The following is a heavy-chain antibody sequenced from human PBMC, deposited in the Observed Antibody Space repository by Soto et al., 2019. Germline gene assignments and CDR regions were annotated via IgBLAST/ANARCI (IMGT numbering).Heavy chain of an antibody. CDR3: ASVRGSSGDYPFDY. CDR2: ISYDGSNK. CDR1: GFTFSNYG. Sequence: QVQLVESGGGVAQPGRSLRLSCAASGFTFSNYGMHWVRQAPGKGLEWVAVISYDGSNKYYVDSVKGRFTISRDNSKNTLYLPMNSLRPEDTAVYYCASVRGSSGDYPFDYWGQGTLVTVSS. V-gene: IGHV3-30*03. J-gene: IGHJ4*02. D-gene: IGHD3-22*01.